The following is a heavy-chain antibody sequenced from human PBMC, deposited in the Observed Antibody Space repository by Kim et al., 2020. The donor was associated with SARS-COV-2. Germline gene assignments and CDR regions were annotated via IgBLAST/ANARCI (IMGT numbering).Heavy chain of an antibody. CDR2: IRDENSGGTV. CDR3: ARWDRDAFIKYWFDL. D-gene: IGHD3-16*01. Sequence: GGSLRLSCSTSGFTFREYYVTWFRQPPGKGLEWVGFIRDENSGGTVEYAPSVKGRFTISRDDSKSIAYLQMNSLQRKDTAVYYCARWDRDAFIKYWFDLWGQGTLVTVSS. V-gene: IGHV3-49*03. CDR1: GFTFREYY. J-gene: IGHJ5*02.